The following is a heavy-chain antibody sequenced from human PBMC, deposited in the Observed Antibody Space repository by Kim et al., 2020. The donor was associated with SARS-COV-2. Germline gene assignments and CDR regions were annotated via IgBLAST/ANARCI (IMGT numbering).Heavy chain of an antibody. CDR3: TTEDDSLGYYHIIHYYKRHV. J-gene: IGHJ6*03. D-gene: IGHD3-22*01. CDR2: IKSNNDGGTT. CDR1: GFTVSDAW. Sequence: GGSLRLSCAASGFTVSDAWMSWVRQAPGKGLEWVGHIKSNNDGGTTEYAAPVKGRFTISRDDSKSTLYLQINSLRTEDTAIYYCTTEDDSLGYYHIIHYYKRHVWGQGTTVTVSS. V-gene: IGHV3-15*01.